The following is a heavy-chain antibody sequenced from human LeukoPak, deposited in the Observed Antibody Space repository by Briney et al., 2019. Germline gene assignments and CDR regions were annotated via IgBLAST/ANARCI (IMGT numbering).Heavy chain of an antibody. D-gene: IGHD3-9*01. J-gene: IGHJ4*02. CDR2: ISTYNGNT. V-gene: IGHV1-18*01. CDR3: ARDVRYDILTGPDY. Sequence: ASVKVSCKASGYTFTSYGISWVRQAPGQGLEWMGWISTYNGNTNYAQKLQGRVAMTTDTSTSTAYMELRSLRSDDTAVYYCARDVRYDILTGPDYWGQGTLVTVSS. CDR1: GYTFTSYG.